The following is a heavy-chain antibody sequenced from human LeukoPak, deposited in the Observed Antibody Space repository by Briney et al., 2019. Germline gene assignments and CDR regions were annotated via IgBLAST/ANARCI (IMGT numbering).Heavy chain of an antibody. D-gene: IGHD3-22*01. J-gene: IGHJ3*02. CDR2: INWNGGST. V-gene: IGHV3-20*04. CDR1: GFTFDDYG. Sequence: PGGSLRLSCAASGFTFDDYGMSWVRQAPGKGLEWVSGINWNGGSTGYADSVKGRFTFSRDNAKNSLYLQMNSLRAEDTAVYYCASEDYDSSGYRAFDIWGQGTMVTVSS. CDR3: ASEDYDSSGYRAFDI.